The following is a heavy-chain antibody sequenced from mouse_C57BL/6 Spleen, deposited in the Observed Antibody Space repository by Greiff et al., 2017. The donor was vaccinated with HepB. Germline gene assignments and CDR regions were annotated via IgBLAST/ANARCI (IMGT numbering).Heavy chain of an antibody. V-gene: IGHV5-16*01. CDR1: GFTFSDYY. Sequence: EVQLVESEGGLVQPGSSMKLSCTASGFTFSDYYMAWVRQVPEKGLEWVANINYDGSSTYYLDSLKSRFIISRDNAKNILYLQMSSLKSEDTATYYCARVTNWSFDYWGQGTTLTVSS. D-gene: IGHD4-1*01. CDR3: ARVTNWSFDY. CDR2: INYDGSST. J-gene: IGHJ2*01.